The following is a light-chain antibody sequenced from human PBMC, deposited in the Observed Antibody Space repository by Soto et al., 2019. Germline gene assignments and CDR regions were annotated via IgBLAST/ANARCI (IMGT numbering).Light chain of an antibody. V-gene: IGLV2-23*01. CDR3: CSYAGSSTDVV. CDR2: EGS. CDR1: SSDVGSYNL. J-gene: IGLJ2*01. Sequence: QSVLTQPASVSGSPGQSITISCTGTSSDVGSYNLVSWYQQHPGKAPKLMIYEGSKRPSGVSNRFSGSKSCNTASLTISGLQAEDEADYYCCSYAGSSTDVVFGGGTKLTVL.